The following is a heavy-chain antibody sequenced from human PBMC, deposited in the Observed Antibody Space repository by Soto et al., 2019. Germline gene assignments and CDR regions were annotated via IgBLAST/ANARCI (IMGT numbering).Heavy chain of an antibody. CDR1: GFTFSSYS. CDR3: ASAGNKHYYYYMDV. D-gene: IGHD3-10*01. Sequence: EVQLVETGGGLVQPGGSLRLSCVGSGFTFSSYSMNWVRQAPGKGLEWVSYISSSSSTIFYADSVKGRFAISRDNAKNSLYLQMNSLRAEDTAVYYCASAGNKHYYYYMDVWDKGTTVTVSS. V-gene: IGHV3-48*01. CDR2: ISSSSSTI. J-gene: IGHJ6*03.